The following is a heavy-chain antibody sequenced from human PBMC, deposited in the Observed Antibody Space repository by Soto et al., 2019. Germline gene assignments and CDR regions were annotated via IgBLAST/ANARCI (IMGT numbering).Heavy chain of an antibody. CDR1: GGSISSSSYY. CDR3: ARHLWFGSFYYYYMDV. J-gene: IGHJ6*03. D-gene: IGHD3-10*01. CDR2: IYYSGST. V-gene: IGHV4-39*01. Sequence: QLQLQESGPGLVKPSETLSLTCTVSGGSISSSSYYWGWIRQPPGKGLEWIGSIYYSGSTYYNPSLKSRVTKPVDTSISPFALKLRSGTAADTAVYYCARHLWFGSFYYYYMDVRGKGTPVTVSS.